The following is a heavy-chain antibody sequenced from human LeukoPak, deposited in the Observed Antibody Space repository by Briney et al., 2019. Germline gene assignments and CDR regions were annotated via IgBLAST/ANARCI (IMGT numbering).Heavy chain of an antibody. CDR3: ARSEIVGARLGAFDI. CDR1: GYTFTSYY. V-gene: IGHV1-46*01. J-gene: IGHJ3*02. D-gene: IGHD1-26*01. Sequence: GASVKVSCKASGYTFTSYYMHWVRQAPGQWLEWMGIINPSGGSTSYAQKFQGRVTMTRDTSTSTVYMELSSLRSEDTAVYYCARSEIVGARLGAFDIWGQGTMVTVSS. CDR2: INPSGGST.